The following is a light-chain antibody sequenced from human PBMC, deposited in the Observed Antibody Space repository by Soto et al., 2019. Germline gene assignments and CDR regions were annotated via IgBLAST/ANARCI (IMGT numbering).Light chain of an antibody. CDR3: LQSSNFSWT. CDR1: QDIRNT. J-gene: IGKJ1*01. CDR2: AAS. V-gene: IGKV1-6*01. Sequence: AVEVTQKPTSQSATGGDRVAISCRASQDIRNTLAWYQQKPGEAPKLLIFAASNLQSGVPSRFSGSGSVTDFTLAITGLQPEDFATYYSLQSSNFSWTSG.